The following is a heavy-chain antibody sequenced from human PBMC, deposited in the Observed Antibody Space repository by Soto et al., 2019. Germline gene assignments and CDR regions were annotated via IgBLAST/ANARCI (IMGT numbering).Heavy chain of an antibody. V-gene: IGHV4-34*01. Sequence: XTLSLPCAVYGGSFSGYEWSWIRQPPGKGLEWIGEINHSGSTNYKTSLKSRVTISVDTSKKQLSLKLSSVPAADTAVYYCARGRALLWFGELLSYWGQGTLVTVSS. CDR1: GGSFSGYE. CDR3: ARGRALLWFGELLSY. J-gene: IGHJ4*02. D-gene: IGHD3-10*01. CDR2: INHSGST.